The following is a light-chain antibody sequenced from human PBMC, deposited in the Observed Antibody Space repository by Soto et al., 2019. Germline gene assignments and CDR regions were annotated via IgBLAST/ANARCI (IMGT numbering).Light chain of an antibody. J-gene: IGLJ1*01. Sequence: QSALTQPPSASGSPGQSVTITCTGTSSDVGGYNYVSWYQQHPGKAPKLMIYEVIKRPSGVPDRFSGSKSGNTASLTVSGLQAEDEAEYYCSSYAGSDNFVFGTGTKLTVL. CDR2: EVI. V-gene: IGLV2-8*01. CDR1: SSDVGGYNY. CDR3: SSYAGSDNFV.